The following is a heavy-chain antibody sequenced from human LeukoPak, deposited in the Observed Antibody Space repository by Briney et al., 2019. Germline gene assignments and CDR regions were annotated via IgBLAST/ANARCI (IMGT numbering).Heavy chain of an antibody. Sequence: ASVKVSCKASGYTFTGYYMHWVRRAPGQGLEWMGWINPNSGGTNYAQKFQGRVTMTRDTSISTAYMELSRLRSDDTAVYYCARGAPYYDFWSGYYYYMDVWGKGTTVTVSS. J-gene: IGHJ6*03. D-gene: IGHD3-3*01. CDR3: ARGAPYYDFWSGYYYYMDV. CDR1: GYTFTGYY. V-gene: IGHV1-2*02. CDR2: INPNSGGT.